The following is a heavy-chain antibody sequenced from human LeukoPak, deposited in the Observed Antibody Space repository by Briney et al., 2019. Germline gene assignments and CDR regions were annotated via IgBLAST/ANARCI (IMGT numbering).Heavy chain of an antibody. V-gene: IGHV3-23*01. J-gene: IGHJ4*02. CDR1: GFTFSSYA. Sequence: GGSLRLSCAASGFTFSSYAMSWVRQAPGKGLECFSGISDSGHSPYYAASVRGRFTISRDNSKNTLYLQMNSLRAEDTAVYYCLVVITTVGYFDYWGQGTLVTVSS. CDR3: LVVITTVGYFDY. D-gene: IGHD3-22*01. CDR2: ISDSGHSP.